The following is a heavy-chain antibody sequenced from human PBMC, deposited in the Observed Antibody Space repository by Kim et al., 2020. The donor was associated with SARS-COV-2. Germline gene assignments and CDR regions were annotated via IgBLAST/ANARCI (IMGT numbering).Heavy chain of an antibody. D-gene: IGHD3-10*01. J-gene: IGHJ4*02. CDR2: KT. V-gene: IGHV1-3*01. CDR3: ARERFGGSFDY. Sequence: KTSNPQKFQGRVTITGDTSASPDYLDLTSLRVEDTAVYYCARERFGGSFDYWGQGTLVTVSS.